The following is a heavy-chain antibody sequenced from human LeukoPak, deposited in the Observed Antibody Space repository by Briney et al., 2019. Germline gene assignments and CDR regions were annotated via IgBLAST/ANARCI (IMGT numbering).Heavy chain of an antibody. J-gene: IGHJ6*02. CDR1: GGSISSGSYY. CDR2: VYTSGST. D-gene: IGHD5-24*01. Sequence: PSETLSLTCTVSGGSISSGSYYWSWIRQPAGKGLEWNGRVYTSGSTNYNPSLKSRVTISVDTSKNQFSLKLSSVTAADTAVYYCARADGYYYYGMDVWGQRTTVTVSS. CDR3: ARADGYYYYGMDV. V-gene: IGHV4-61*02.